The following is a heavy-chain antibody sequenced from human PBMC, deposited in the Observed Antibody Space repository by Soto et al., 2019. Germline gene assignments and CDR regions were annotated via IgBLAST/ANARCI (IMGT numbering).Heavy chain of an antibody. J-gene: IGHJ5*02. V-gene: IGHV3-30*18. CDR2: ISYDGSNK. CDR1: GFTFSSYG. D-gene: IGHD6-19*01. Sequence: LRLSCAASGFTFSSYGMHWVRQAPGKGLEWVAVISYDGSNKYYADSVKGRFTISRDNSKNTLYLQMNSLRAEDTAVYYCAKVSGIAVVVGWFDPWGQGTLVTVSS. CDR3: AKVSGIAVVVGWFDP.